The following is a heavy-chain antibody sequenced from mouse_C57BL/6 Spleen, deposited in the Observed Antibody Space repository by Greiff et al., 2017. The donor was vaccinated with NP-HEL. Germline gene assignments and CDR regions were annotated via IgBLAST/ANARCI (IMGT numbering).Heavy chain of an antibody. CDR1: GFSLTSYG. J-gene: IGHJ4*01. D-gene: IGHD4-1*01. Sequence: QVQLKESGPGLVAPSQRLSITCTVSGFSLTSYGVHWVRQPPGKGLEWLVVIWSDGSTTYNSALKSRLSISKDNSKSQVFLKMNSLQTDDTAMYYCARHEDWDEGYAMDYWGQGTSVTVSS. CDR3: ARHEDWDEGYAMDY. V-gene: IGHV2-6-1*01. CDR2: IWSDGST.